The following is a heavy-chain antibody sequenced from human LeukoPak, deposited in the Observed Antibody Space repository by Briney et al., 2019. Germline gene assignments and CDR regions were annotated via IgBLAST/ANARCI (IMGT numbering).Heavy chain of an antibody. V-gene: IGHV4-39*01. CDR3: ASWYSSGWTYYFDY. Sequence: SETLSLTCTVSGGSISSSSYHWGWIRQPPGKGLEWIGSIYYSGSTYYNPSLQSRVTISVDTSKNQFSLKLSYADTAVYYCASWYSSGWTYYFDYWGQGTPVTVSS. CDR1: GGSISSSSYH. J-gene: IGHJ4*02. D-gene: IGHD6-19*01. CDR2: IYYSGST.